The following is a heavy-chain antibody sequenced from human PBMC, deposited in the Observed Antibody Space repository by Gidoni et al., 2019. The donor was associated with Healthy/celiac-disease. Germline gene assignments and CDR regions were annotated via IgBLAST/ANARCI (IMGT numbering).Heavy chain of an antibody. Sequence: VHLQQWGAGLFKPSATLSLTCAVSVGSFSGYYWSWIRQPPGKGLEWIGEINHSGSTKYNPSIKSRVTISVDTSKNQSSLKLSSVTAADTAVYYCARVGRRRCMSPRVRYYYGMDVWGQGTTVTVSS. CDR1: VGSFSGYY. CDR2: INHSGST. J-gene: IGHJ6*02. D-gene: IGHD2-8*01. V-gene: IGHV4-34*01. CDR3: ARVGRRRCMSPRVRYYYGMDV.